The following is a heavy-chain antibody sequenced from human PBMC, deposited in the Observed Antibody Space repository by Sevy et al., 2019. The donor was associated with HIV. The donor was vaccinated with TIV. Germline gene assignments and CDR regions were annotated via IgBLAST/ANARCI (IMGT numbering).Heavy chain of an antibody. Sequence: GGSLRLSCAASGFTFSSYEMNWVRQAPGKGLEWVSYISSSGSTIYYADSVKGRFTISRDNAKNSLYLQMNSLRAEDTDVYYCARGDDSSGYYYAFDIWGQGTMVTVSS. D-gene: IGHD3-22*01. CDR3: ARGDDSSGYYYAFDI. J-gene: IGHJ3*02. CDR1: GFTFSSYE. CDR2: ISSSGSTI. V-gene: IGHV3-48*03.